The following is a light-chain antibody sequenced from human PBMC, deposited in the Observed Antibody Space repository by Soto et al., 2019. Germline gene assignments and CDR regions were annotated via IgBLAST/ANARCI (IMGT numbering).Light chain of an antibody. Sequence: EVVMTQSPATLSVSPGERVTLSCRSSQSVADNLAWFQQKPGQGPRLLIYGASTRATGIPARFSGSGSGADFALSIDGLEPEDFAIYYCQQYGDSPLTFGPGTRVD. J-gene: IGKJ3*01. V-gene: IGKV3-15*01. CDR3: QQYGDSPLT. CDR1: QSVADN. CDR2: GAS.